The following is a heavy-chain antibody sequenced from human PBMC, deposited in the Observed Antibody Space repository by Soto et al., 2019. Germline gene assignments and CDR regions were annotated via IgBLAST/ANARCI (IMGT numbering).Heavy chain of an antibody. J-gene: IGHJ6*02. CDR1: GYSFTSYW. CDR3: ARPSPLDCSSTSCYTGGGGMDV. Sequence: PGESLKISCKGSGYSFTSYWIGWVRQMPGKGLEWMGIIYPRDSDTRYSPSFQGQVTISADKSITTAYLQWSSLQASDTAIYYCARPSPLDCSSTSCYTGGGGMDVWGQGTTVTVSS. CDR2: IYPRDSDT. V-gene: IGHV5-51*01. D-gene: IGHD2-2*02.